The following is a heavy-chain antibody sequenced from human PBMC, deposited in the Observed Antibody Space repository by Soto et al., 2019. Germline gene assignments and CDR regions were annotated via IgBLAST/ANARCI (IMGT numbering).Heavy chain of an antibody. V-gene: IGHV4-38-2*01. Sequence: PSETLSLTFAVSDYSINYGYYWVWIRQPPGKGLDWIGSIFYNGNTYYNPSLKSRVTISVETSKNHFSLRLNSVTAADTALYYCARQGYGSGPTWFASWGQGTLVTVSS. CDR1: DYSINYGYY. CDR2: IFYNGNT. J-gene: IGHJ5*01. CDR3: ARQGYGSGPTWFAS. D-gene: IGHD3-10*01.